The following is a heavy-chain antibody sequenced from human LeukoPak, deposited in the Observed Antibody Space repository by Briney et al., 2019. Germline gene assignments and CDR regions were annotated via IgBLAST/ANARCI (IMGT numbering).Heavy chain of an antibody. CDR2: IKRNTDTGTT. J-gene: IGHJ4*02. CDR1: GLSFSNAW. Sequence: GGSLRLPCAASGLSFSNAWMSWVRQAPGEGLEWVAHIKRNTDTGTTNYGASVEGRFTVSRDDSKDTLYLQMNSLKIEDTAVYYCTTGDRGWQDYWGQGTLVTVSS. V-gene: IGHV3-15*01. CDR3: TTGDRGWQDY. D-gene: IGHD6-19*01.